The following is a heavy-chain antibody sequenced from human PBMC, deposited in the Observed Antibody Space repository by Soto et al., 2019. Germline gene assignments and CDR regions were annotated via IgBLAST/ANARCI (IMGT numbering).Heavy chain of an antibody. Sequence: GESLKISCKGSGYSFTSYWIGWVRQMPGKGLEWMWIIYPGDSDTRYSPSFQGQVTISADKSISTAYLQWSSLKASDTAMYYCARHKDGSSWYGARYFDYWGQGTLVTVSS. CDR2: IYPGDSDT. CDR1: GYSFTSYW. CDR3: ARHKDGSSWYGARYFDY. D-gene: IGHD6-13*01. V-gene: IGHV5-51*01. J-gene: IGHJ4*02.